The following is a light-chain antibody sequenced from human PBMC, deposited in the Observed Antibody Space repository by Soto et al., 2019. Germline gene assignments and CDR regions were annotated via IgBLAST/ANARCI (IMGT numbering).Light chain of an antibody. J-gene: IGKJ5*01. CDR1: QSVLSKSNNRNY. V-gene: IGKV4-1*01. CDR3: QQYYTAPIT. Sequence: DIVMTQSPASLSVSLGERASINCKSSQSVLSKSNNRNYLAWFQQKPGQPPKLLISWASTRQSGVPDRFSGSGSGSDFTLTITRLQAEDVAVYYCQQYYTAPITFGQGTRLEIK. CDR2: WAS.